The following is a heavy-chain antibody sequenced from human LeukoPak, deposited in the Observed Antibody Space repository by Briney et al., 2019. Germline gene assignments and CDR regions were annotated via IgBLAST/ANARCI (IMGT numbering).Heavy chain of an antibody. CDR2: INSDGSNT. Sequence: PGGSLRLSCAASGFTFSSYWMHWVRQVPGKGLVWVSRINSDGSNTRYADSVKGRFTISRDNAKNSLYLQMNSLRAEDTAVYYCARFARFGDLQGGGYFDYWGQGTLVTVSS. CDR1: GFTFSSYW. V-gene: IGHV3-74*01. CDR3: ARFARFGDLQGGGYFDY. J-gene: IGHJ4*02. D-gene: IGHD3-16*01.